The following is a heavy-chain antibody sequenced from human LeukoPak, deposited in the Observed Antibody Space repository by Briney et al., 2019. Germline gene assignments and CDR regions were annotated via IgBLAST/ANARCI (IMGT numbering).Heavy chain of an antibody. V-gene: IGHV3-30-3*01. CDR3: ARGHFYYYDSSDPFDY. J-gene: IGHJ4*02. CDR2: ISYDGSNK. D-gene: IGHD3-22*01. Sequence: GGSLRLSCAASGFTFSSYAMHWVRQAPGKGLEWVAVISYDGSNKYYADSVKGRFTISRDNSKNTLYLQMNSLRAEDTAVYYCARGHFYYYDSSDPFDYWGQGTLVTVSS. CDR1: GFTFSSYA.